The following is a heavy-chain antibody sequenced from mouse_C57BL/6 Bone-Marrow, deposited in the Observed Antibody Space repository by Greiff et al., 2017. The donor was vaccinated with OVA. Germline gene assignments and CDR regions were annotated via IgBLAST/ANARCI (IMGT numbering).Heavy chain of an antibody. CDR2: INPNNGGT. CDR3: ARGGYGNPYYAMDY. V-gene: IGHV1-26*01. D-gene: IGHD2-10*02. J-gene: IGHJ4*01. CDR1: GYTFTDYY. Sequence: VQLQQSGPELVKPGASVKISCKASGYTFTDYYMNWVKQSHGKSLEWIGDINPNNGGTSYHQKFKGKATLTVDKSSRTAYMELRSLTSEDSAVYYCARGGYGNPYYAMDYWGQGTSVTVSS.